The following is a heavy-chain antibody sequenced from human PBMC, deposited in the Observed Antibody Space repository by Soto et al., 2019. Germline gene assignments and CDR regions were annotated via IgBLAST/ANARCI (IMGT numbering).Heavy chain of an antibody. CDR1: GGSISRGGYS. CDR2: MYHSGST. V-gene: IGHV4-30-2*01. CDR3: ARAYYYVSSGYY. Sequence: SEALSLTCAGSGGSISRGGYSWSWIRQPPGKGLEWIGYMYHSGSTYYNPSLKSRVTISIDRSKNQFSLKLSSVTAADTAVYYCARAYYYVSSGYY. D-gene: IGHD3-22*01. J-gene: IGHJ6*01.